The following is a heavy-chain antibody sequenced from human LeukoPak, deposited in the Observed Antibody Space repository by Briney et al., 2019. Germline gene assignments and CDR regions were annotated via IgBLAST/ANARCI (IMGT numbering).Heavy chain of an antibody. J-gene: IGHJ5*02. CDR1: GYSFTNYG. CDR3: ARGQDRGSNWFDP. V-gene: IGHV1-18*01. D-gene: IGHD3-10*01. Sequence: ASVKVSCTASGYSFTNYGISWVRQAPGQGLEWMGWISAYNGDTNYVQKLQGRITMTTDTSTSTAYMELSSPRSEDTAVYYCARGQDRGSNWFDPWGQGTLVTVSS. CDR2: ISAYNGDT.